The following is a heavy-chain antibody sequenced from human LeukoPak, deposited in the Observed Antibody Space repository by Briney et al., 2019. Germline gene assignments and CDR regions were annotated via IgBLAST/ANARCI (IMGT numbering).Heavy chain of an antibody. CDR1: GFTFSTYV. V-gene: IGHV3-33*01. Sequence: PGRSLRLSCAASGFTFSTYVMHWVRQAPGKGLDWVALIWDDGNNKYYADSVKGRFTISRDNSKNSLYLDMNSLGAEDTAVYYCARQFGGSYGYWGQGTLVTVSS. CDR3: ARQFGGSYGY. D-gene: IGHD1-26*01. J-gene: IGHJ4*02. CDR2: IWDDGNNK.